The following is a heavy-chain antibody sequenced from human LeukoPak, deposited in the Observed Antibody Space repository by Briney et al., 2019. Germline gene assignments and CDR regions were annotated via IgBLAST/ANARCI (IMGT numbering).Heavy chain of an antibody. Sequence: SETLSLTCTVSGVSITGNDQFWSWICQPPGKGLEWIGYIDYSGTTYYNPSLKGRVNMSRDTSKNQFSLNLNSVTAADTAFYYCGGGLGYCSSTRCPPDSWGQGTLVTVSS. J-gene: IGHJ5*01. D-gene: IGHD2-2*01. CDR3: GGGLGYCSSTRCPPDS. V-gene: IGHV4-30-4*01. CDR2: IDYSGTT. CDR1: GVSITGNDQF.